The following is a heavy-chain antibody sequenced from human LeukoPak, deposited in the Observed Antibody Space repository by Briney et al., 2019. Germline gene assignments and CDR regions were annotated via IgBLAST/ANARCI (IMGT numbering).Heavy chain of an antibody. CDR2: VWFDGSKR. CDR1: GFIFSSSG. V-gene: IGHV3-33*01. D-gene: IGHD5-18*01. J-gene: IGHJ4*02. CDR3: ARDFRRYSYGPVDY. Sequence: GGSLRLSCTVSGFIFSSSGMHWVRRAPGKGLEWVAVVWFDGSKRYYADSVKGRFTISRDNSKNTLHLQMDSLRVEDTAMYFCARDFRRYSYGPVDYWGQGTLVTVSS.